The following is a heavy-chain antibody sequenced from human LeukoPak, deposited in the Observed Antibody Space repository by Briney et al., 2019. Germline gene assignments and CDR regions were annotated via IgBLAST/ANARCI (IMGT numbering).Heavy chain of an antibody. J-gene: IGHJ6*02. CDR3: ATGGSGTMDV. CDR2: IKRIIDGGTT. V-gene: IGHV3-15*01. CDR1: GFSFNNAW. Sequence: GGSLRLSCAASGFSFNNAWMNWVRQAPGKGLEWVGRIKRIIDGGTTDHAAPVKGRFTISRDDSKNSLSLQMNSLKTEDTAVYYCATGGSGTMDVWGQGTTVTVSS. D-gene: IGHD3-10*01.